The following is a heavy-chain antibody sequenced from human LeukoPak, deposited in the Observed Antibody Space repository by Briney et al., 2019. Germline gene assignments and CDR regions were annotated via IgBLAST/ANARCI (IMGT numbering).Heavy chain of an antibody. CDR3: ARDLGYCTGGTCYPNWFDP. V-gene: IGHV1-3*01. Sequence: ASVKVSFKASGYTFTFYAMHWVRQAPGQRLEWMGWINAGNDNTKYSQKFQGRVTITRDTSASTAYMELSSLRSEDTAVYYCARDLGYCTGGTCYPNWFDPWGQGTLVTVSS. J-gene: IGHJ5*01. D-gene: IGHD2-15*01. CDR1: GYTFTFYA. CDR2: INAGNDNT.